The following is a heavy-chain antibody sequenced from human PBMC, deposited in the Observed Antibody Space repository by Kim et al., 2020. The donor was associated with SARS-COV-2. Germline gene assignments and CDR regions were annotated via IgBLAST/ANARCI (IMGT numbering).Heavy chain of an antibody. D-gene: IGHD3-10*01. Sequence: GGSLRLSCAASGFTFSSYGMHWVRQAPGKGLEWVAVISYDGSNKYYADSVKGRFTISRDNSKNTLYLQMNSLRAEDTAVYYCARDRRSSLDYWGQGTLVT. CDR1: GFTFSSYG. J-gene: IGHJ4*02. CDR3: ARDRRSSLDY. CDR2: ISYDGSNK. V-gene: IGHV3-33*05.